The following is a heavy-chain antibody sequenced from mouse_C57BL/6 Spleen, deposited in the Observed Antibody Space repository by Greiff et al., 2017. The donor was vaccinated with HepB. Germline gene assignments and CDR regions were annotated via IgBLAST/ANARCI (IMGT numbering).Heavy chain of an antibody. V-gene: IGHV1-42*01. CDR2: INPSTGGT. CDR3: ASADYGSSYGYFDV. J-gene: IGHJ1*03. D-gene: IGHD1-1*01. Sequence: VQLQQSGPELVKPGASVKISCKASGYSFTGYYMNWVKQSPEKSLEWIGEINPSTGGTTYNQKFKAKATLTVDKSSSTAYMQLKSLTSEDSAVYYCASADYGSSYGYFDVWGTGTTVTVSS. CDR1: GYSFTGYY.